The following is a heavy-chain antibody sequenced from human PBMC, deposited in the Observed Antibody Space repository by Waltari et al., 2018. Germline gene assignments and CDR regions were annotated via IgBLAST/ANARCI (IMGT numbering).Heavy chain of an antibody. V-gene: IGHV4-39*07. CDR1: GGAISSSSYS. J-gene: IGHJ6*02. Sequence: QLQLQESGPGLVKPSETLSLTCTVSGGAISSSSYSWAWISQPPGKGLEWIGSIYYSGSTYYNPSLKSRVTISVDTSKNQFSLKLSSVTAADTAVYYCARGLRWGWYYYGMDVWGQGTTVTVSS. CDR3: ARGLRWGWYYYGMDV. D-gene: IGHD4-17*01. CDR2: IYYSGST.